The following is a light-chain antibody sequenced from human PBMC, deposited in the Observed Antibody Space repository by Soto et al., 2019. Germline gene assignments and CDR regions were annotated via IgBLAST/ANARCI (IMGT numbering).Light chain of an antibody. J-gene: IGKJ1*01. Sequence: DIQMTQSPSTLSASVGDRVTITCRASQSISSWLAWYQQKPGKAPKLLIYKASSLESGVPSRFSGSGSGTEFTLTISSLQHDDFATYSCQQYKTFGQGTKVDIK. V-gene: IGKV1-5*03. CDR3: QQYKT. CDR2: KAS. CDR1: QSISSW.